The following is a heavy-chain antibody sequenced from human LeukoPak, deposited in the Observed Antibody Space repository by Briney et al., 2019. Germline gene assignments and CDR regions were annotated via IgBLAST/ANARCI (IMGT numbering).Heavy chain of an antibody. CDR2: INPNSGGT. Sequence: ASVKVSCKASGYTFTGYYMHWVRQAPGQGLEWMGWINPNSGGTNYAQKFQGWVTMTRDTSISTAYMELSRLRSEDTAVYYCARVSGYCSGGSCYGLPSHGMDVWGQGTTVTVSS. D-gene: IGHD2-15*01. V-gene: IGHV1-2*04. CDR3: ARVSGYCSGGSCYGLPSHGMDV. CDR1: GYTFTGYY. J-gene: IGHJ6*02.